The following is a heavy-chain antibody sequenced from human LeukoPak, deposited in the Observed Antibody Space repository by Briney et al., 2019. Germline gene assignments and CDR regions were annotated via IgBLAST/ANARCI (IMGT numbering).Heavy chain of an antibody. CDR2: IYYSGST. Sequence: PSETLSLTCTVSGASSSSYSWSWIRQPPGKGLEWIGYIYYSGSTNYNPSLKSRVTISVDTSKNQFSLKLSSVTAADTAVYYCAGTESGYYYGVLWFDPWGQGTLVTVSS. V-gene: IGHV4-59*01. CDR3: AGTESGYYYGVLWFDP. J-gene: IGHJ5*02. D-gene: IGHD3-22*01. CDR1: GASSSSYS.